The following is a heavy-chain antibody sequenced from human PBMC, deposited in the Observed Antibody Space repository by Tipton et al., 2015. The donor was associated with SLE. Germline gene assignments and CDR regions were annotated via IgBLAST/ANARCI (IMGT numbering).Heavy chain of an antibody. CDR1: GGSISSYY. CDR2: IYYSGST. CDR3: ASPGSSAPGPYFQH. V-gene: IGHV4-59*12. Sequence: TLSLTCTVSGGSISSYYWSWIRQPPGKGLEWIGYIYYSGSTNYNPSLKSRVTISVDTSKNQFSLKLSSVTAADTAVYYCASPGSSAPGPYFQHWGQGTLVIVSS. D-gene: IGHD6-25*01. J-gene: IGHJ1*01.